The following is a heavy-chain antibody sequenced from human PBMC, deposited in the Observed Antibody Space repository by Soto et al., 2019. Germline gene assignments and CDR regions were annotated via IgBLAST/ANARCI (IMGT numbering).Heavy chain of an antibody. Sequence: ASVKVSCKASGGTFSSYAICWVRQAPGQGLEWMGGIIPIFGTANYAQKFQGRVTITADESTSTAYMELSSLRSEDTAVYYCARDRVTMVRGVYMGRVYGMDVWGQGTTVTVSS. D-gene: IGHD3-10*01. J-gene: IGHJ6*02. V-gene: IGHV1-69*13. CDR1: GGTFSSYA. CDR2: IIPIFGTA. CDR3: ARDRVTMVRGVYMGRVYGMDV.